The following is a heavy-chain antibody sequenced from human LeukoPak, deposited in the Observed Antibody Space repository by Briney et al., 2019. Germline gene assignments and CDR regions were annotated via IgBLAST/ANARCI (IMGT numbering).Heavy chain of an antibody. D-gene: IGHD3-22*01. Sequence: GGSLRLSCAXSGLTFDNYAMTWVRQAPGKGLEWVSATSGSGGSTYYADSVRGRFTISRDNSKNTLFLQMNSLRAEDTAVYYCAKGWSSGYYYWFNPWGQGTLVTVSS. CDR2: TSGSGGST. CDR3: AKGWSSGYYYWFNP. CDR1: GLTFDNYA. V-gene: IGHV3-23*01. J-gene: IGHJ5*02.